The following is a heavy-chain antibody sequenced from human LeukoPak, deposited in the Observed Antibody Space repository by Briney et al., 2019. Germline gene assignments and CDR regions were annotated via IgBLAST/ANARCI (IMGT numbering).Heavy chain of an antibody. Sequence: GASVKVSCKASGYTFTGYYMHRVRQAPGQGLEWMGWINPNSGGTNYAQKFQGRVTMTRDTSISTAYMELSRLRSDDTAVYYCAREADYSNSPGYWGQGTLVTVSS. D-gene: IGHD4-11*01. CDR3: AREADYSNSPGY. CDR1: GYTFTGYY. CDR2: INPNSGGT. V-gene: IGHV1-2*02. J-gene: IGHJ4*02.